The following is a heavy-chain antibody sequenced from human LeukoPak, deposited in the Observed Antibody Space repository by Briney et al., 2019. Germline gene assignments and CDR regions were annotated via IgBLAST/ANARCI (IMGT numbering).Heavy chain of an antibody. CDR2: YSGIT. J-gene: IGHJ4*02. Sequence: SETLSLTCTVSGDSITSYFWSWIRQPPGKGLEWVGYYSGITNYNPSLKSRVTISVDTSKNQFSLKLSSVTAADTAVYYCASGEAGYSYGPFDYWGQGTLVTVSS. CDR1: GDSITSYF. D-gene: IGHD5-18*01. CDR3: ASGEAGYSYGPFDY. V-gene: IGHV4-59*08.